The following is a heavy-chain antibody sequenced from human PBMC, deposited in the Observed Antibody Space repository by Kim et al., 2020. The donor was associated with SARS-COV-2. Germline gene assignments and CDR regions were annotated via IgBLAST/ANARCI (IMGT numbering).Heavy chain of an antibody. V-gene: IGHV3-30-3*01. CDR3: ARGQTLRYFDWLIPSLDDAFDI. CDR2: ISYDGSNK. Sequence: GGSLRLSCAASGFTFSSYAMHWVRQAPGKGLEWVAVISYDGSNKYYADSVKGRFTISRDNSKNTLYLQMNSLRAEDTAVYYCARGQTLRYFDWLIPSLDDAFDIWGQGTMVTVSS. J-gene: IGHJ3*02. D-gene: IGHD3-9*01. CDR1: GFTFSSYA.